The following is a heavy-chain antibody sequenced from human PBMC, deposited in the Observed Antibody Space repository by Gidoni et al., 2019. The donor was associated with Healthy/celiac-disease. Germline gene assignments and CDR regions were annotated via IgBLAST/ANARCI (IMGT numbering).Heavy chain of an antibody. J-gene: IGHJ4*02. CDR3: ARYARHYFAY. CDR1: GFTFRSYG. Sequence: QVQLVESGGGVVQPGRSLRLSGAASGFTFRSYGMHWVRQAPGKGLEWVAVIWNDGSNKYYADSVKGRFTISRDNSKNTLYLQMNSLRAEDTAVYYCARYARHYFAYWGQGTLVTVSS. CDR2: IWNDGSNK. V-gene: IGHV3-33*01.